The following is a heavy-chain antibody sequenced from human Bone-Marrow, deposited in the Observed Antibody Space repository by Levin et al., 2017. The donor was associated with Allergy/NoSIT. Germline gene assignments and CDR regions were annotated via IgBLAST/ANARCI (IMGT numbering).Heavy chain of an antibody. CDR1: GFTFTSYA. J-gene: IGHJ6*02. CDR3: ARPTFQGGYSYYYYYGMDV. CDR2: ISYDGSNK. D-gene: IGHD4-23*01. Sequence: GGSLRLSCAASGFTFTSYALHWVRQAPGKGLEWVAVISYDGSNKYYADSVRGRFTISRDNSKKTLFLQVNSLRAEDTAVYYCARPTFQGGYSYYYYYGMDVWGQGTTVTVSS. V-gene: IGHV3-30*04.